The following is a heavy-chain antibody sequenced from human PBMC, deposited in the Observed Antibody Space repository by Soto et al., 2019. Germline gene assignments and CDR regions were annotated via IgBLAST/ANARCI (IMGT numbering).Heavy chain of an antibody. Sequence: GGSLRLSCAASGFTFSCSAMHWVRQASGKGLEWVGRIRSKANSYATAYAASVKGRFTISRDDSKNTAYLQMNSLKTEDTAVYYCTRPVGSGSCAWGQGTLVTVSS. CDR2: IRSKANSYAT. D-gene: IGHD3-10*01. J-gene: IGHJ5*02. CDR3: TRPVGSGSCA. V-gene: IGHV3-73*01. CDR1: GFTFSCSA.